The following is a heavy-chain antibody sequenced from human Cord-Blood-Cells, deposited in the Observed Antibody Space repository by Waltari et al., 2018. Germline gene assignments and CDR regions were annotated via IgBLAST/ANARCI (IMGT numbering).Heavy chain of an antibody. Sequence: QVQLVQSGAEVKKPGASVKVSCKASGYTFTSYAIHWVRQAPGQRLELMGWINAGNGNTKYSQKFQGRVTITRDTSASTAYMELSSLRSEDTAVYYCARELIAARGKYYYGMDVWGQGTTVTVSS. D-gene: IGHD6-6*01. CDR3: ARELIAARGKYYYGMDV. J-gene: IGHJ6*02. CDR1: GYTFTSYA. V-gene: IGHV1-3*01. CDR2: INAGNGNT.